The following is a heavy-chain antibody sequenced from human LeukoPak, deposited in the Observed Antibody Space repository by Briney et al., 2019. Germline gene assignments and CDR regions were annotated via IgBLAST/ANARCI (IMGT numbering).Heavy chain of an antibody. Sequence: SVKVSCKASGGTFSSYAISWVRQAPGQGLEWMGGIIPIFGTANYAQKFQGRVTITTDESTSTAYMELSSLRSEDTAVYYCARRREYPEKLVGPWGQGTLVTVSS. D-gene: IGHD1-14*01. CDR2: IIPIFGTA. CDR3: ARRREYPEKLVGP. V-gene: IGHV1-69*05. J-gene: IGHJ5*02. CDR1: GGTFSSYA.